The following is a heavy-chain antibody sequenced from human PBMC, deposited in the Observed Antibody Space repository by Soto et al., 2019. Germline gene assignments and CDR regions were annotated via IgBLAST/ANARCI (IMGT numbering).Heavy chain of an antibody. V-gene: IGHV4-34*01. J-gene: IGHJ5*02. CDR1: GGSFSGYY. CDR2: INHSGST. D-gene: IGHD2-8*01. Sequence: QVQLQQWGAGLLKPSETLSLTCAVYGGSFSGYYWSWIRQPPGKGLEWIGEINHSGSTNYNPSLKSRVTISVDTSKNQSSLKLSSVTAADTAVYYCARGKMGWFDPWGQGTLVTVSS. CDR3: ARGKMGWFDP.